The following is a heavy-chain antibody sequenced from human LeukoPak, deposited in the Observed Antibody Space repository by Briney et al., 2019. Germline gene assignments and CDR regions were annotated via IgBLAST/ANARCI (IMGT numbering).Heavy chain of an antibody. Sequence: SGGSLRLSCAASGFTFSSYAMHWVRQAPGKGLEWVAVISYDGSNKYYADSVKGRFTISRDNSKNTLYLQMNSLRAEDTAVYYCARDPSSSGWYESGYFQHWGQGTLVTVSS. D-gene: IGHD6-19*01. CDR3: ARDPSSSGWYESGYFQH. CDR1: GFTFSSYA. J-gene: IGHJ1*01. V-gene: IGHV3-30*04. CDR2: ISYDGSNK.